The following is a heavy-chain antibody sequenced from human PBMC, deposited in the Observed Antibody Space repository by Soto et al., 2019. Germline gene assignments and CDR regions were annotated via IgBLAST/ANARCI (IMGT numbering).Heavy chain of an antibody. Sequence: EVQLLESGGGLVQPGGSLRLSCAASGFTFSSYAMRWVRQAPVKGLEWVSAISGSGDSTYYADSVKGRFTISRDNSKHTLYLQMNSLRAEDTAVYYYARRGSGSYYDHWGQGTLVTVPS. CDR1: GFTFSSYA. CDR2: ISGSGDST. D-gene: IGHD1-26*01. V-gene: IGHV3-23*01. CDR3: ARRGSGSYYDH. J-gene: IGHJ4*02.